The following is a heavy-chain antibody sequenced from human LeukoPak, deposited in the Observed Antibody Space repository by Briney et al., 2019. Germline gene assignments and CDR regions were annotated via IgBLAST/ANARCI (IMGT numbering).Heavy chain of an antibody. CDR2: ISGSGGST. V-gene: IGHV3-23*01. CDR1: GFTFSSYA. D-gene: IGHD2-15*01. CDR3: AKEARYCSGGSCYQDY. J-gene: IGHJ4*02. Sequence: GGPLRLSCAASGFTFSSYAMSWVRQAPGKGLEWVSAISGSGGSTYYADSVKGRFTISRDNSKNTLYLQMNSLRAEDTAVYYCAKEARYCSGGSCYQDYWGRGTLVTVSS.